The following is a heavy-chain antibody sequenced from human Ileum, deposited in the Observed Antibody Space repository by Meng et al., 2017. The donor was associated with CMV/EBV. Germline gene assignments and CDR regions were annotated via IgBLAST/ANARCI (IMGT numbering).Heavy chain of an antibody. V-gene: IGHV4-39*07. CDR2: VYYNGRT. Sequence: QLRLQGSGPGPVKPSETLSLTCTVSGASLSTSDYYWAYSRQSPGKGLEWIGSVYYNGRTYSNSSLESRVTMSLDTSKNQFSLRLSSVTAADTAMYFCAREKSGSHFDSWGQGTLVTVSS. D-gene: IGHD5-12*01. J-gene: IGHJ4*02. CDR3: AREKSGSHFDS. CDR1: GASLSTSDYY.